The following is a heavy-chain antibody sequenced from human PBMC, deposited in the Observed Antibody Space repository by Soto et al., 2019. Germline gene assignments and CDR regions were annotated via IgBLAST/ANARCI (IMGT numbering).Heavy chain of an antibody. J-gene: IGHJ4*02. CDR2: IYCDDDK. V-gene: IGHV2-5*02. CDR3: AHRVLRTVFGLVTTTAIYFDF. D-gene: IGHD3-3*01. CDR1: GFSLTTSGVG. Sequence: QITLNESGPTVVRPTEPLTLTCRFSGFSLTTSGVGVGWIRQSPGKAPEWLALIYCDDDKRYSASLKSRLTITKDTSKNQVVLTVSDLDPTDTATYYCAHRVLRTVFGLVTTTAIYFDFWGQGTPVAFSS.